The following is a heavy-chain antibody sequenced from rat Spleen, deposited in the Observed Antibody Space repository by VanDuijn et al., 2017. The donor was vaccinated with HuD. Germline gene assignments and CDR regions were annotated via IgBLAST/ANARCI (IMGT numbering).Heavy chain of an antibody. V-gene: IGHV5S23*01. CDR2: ISSSGGDT. CDR3: ATEAYYGSPYYFDY. J-gene: IGHJ2*01. Sequence: EVQLVESGGGLVQPGRSLKLSCAASGFTFSDYYMAWVRQAPKKGLEWVATISSSGGDTYYRDSVKGRFTISRDEAKSTLHLQMNSLRSEDTATYYCATEAYYGSPYYFDYWGQGVMVTVSS. CDR1: GFTFSDYY. D-gene: IGHD1-7*01.